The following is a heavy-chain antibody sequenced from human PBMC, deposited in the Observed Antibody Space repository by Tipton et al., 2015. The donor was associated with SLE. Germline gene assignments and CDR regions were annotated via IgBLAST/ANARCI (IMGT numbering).Heavy chain of an antibody. D-gene: IGHD3-10*01. CDR1: GGSISSYY. Sequence: GLVKPSETLSLTCTVSGGSISSYYWSWIRQPPGKGLEWIGFIYHSGSINYNPSLKSRVTISVDTSKSQFSLKVNSVTAADTAVYYCARDSGGSDVWGQGTTVTVSS. V-gene: IGHV4-59*01. CDR3: ARDSGGSDV. J-gene: IGHJ6*02. CDR2: IYHSGSI.